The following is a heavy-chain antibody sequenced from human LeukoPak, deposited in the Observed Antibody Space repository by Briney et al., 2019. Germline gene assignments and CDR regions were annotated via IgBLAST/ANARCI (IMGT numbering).Heavy chain of an antibody. J-gene: IGHJ4*02. CDR1: GDSISSSSYF. CDR3: ASLLLWFGEAFGPYNDY. CDR2: IYYSGST. V-gene: IGHV4-30-4*08. Sequence: SETLSLTCTVSGDSISSSSYFWSWIRQPPGKGLEWIGYIYYSGSTYYNPSLKSRVTISVDTSKNQFSLKLSSVTAADTAVYYCASLLLWFGEAFGPYNDYWGQGTLVTVSS. D-gene: IGHD3-10*01.